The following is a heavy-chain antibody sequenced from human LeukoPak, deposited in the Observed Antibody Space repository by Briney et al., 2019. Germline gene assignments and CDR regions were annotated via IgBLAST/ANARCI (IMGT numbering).Heavy chain of an antibody. CDR2: INHSGST. CDR1: GGSFSGYY. J-gene: IGHJ4*02. CDR3: ARGQFWRYFDY. D-gene: IGHD3-3*01. Sequence: SETLSLTCAVYGGSFSGYYWSWNRQPPGKGLEWIGEINHSGSTNYNPSLKSRVTISVDTSKNQFSLKLSSVTAADTAVYYCARGQFWRYFDYWGQGTLVTVSS. V-gene: IGHV4-34*01.